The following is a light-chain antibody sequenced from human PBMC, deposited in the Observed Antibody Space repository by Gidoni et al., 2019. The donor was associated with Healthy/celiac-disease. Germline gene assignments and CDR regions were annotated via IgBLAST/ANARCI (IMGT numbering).Light chain of an antibody. CDR2: GNS. CDR3: QSYDSSLSGSV. V-gene: IGLV1-40*01. J-gene: IGLJ3*02. CDR1: SSHIGAGYD. Sequence: QSVLTQPPSVPGAPGQRVTISCTGSSSHIGAGYDVHWYQQLPGTAPKLLIYGNSNRPSGVPDRFSGSKSGTSASLAITGLQAEDDADYYCQSYDSSLSGSVFGGGTKLTVL.